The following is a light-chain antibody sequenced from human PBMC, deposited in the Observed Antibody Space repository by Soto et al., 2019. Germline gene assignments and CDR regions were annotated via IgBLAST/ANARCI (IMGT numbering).Light chain of an antibody. Sequence: EIVMTQSPATLSVSPGERATLSCRASQSVSSYLAWYQQKPGQAPRLLIYGASTRATGIPARFSGSGSGPEFTLTISSLQSEDFAVYYCQQYNNWPATFGQGTKVE. V-gene: IGKV3-15*01. CDR2: GAS. CDR1: QSVSSY. CDR3: QQYNNWPAT. J-gene: IGKJ1*01.